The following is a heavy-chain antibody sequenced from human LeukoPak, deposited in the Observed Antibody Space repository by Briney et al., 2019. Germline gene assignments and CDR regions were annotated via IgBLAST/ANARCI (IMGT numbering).Heavy chain of an antibody. J-gene: IGHJ6*03. D-gene: IGHD3-22*01. Sequence: SETLSLTCTVSGGSISSGSYCWSWIRQPAGKGLEWIGRIYTSGSTNYNPSLKSRVTLSVDTSKNQFSLKLSSVTAADTAVYYCARGWVLPRNPRPRSMDVWGKGTTVTVSS. CDR1: GGSISSGSYC. V-gene: IGHV4-61*02. CDR2: IYTSGST. CDR3: ARGWVLPRNPRPRSMDV.